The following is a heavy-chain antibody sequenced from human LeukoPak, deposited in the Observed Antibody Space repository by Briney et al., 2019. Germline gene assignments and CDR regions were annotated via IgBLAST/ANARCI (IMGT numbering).Heavy chain of an antibody. CDR2: IYYTGST. J-gene: IGHJ4*02. CDR3: ARDRFGDFDY. Sequence: SETLSLTCSVSGGSISSSSYYWVWIRQPPGKGLEWIGNIYYTGSTNYNPSLKSRVTISVDTSKNQFSLKLRSVTAADTALYYCARDRFGDFDYWGQGTLVTVSS. CDR1: GGSISSSSYY. V-gene: IGHV4-39*07. D-gene: IGHD3-16*01.